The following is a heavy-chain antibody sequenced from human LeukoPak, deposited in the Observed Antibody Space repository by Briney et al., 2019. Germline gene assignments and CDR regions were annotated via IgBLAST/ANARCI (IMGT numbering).Heavy chain of an antibody. CDR2: ISAYNGNT. D-gene: IGHD1-26*01. Sequence: ASVKVSCKASGDTFTSYGISWVRQAPGQGLEWMGWISAYNGNTNYAQKLQGRVTMTTDTSTSTGYMELRSLRSDDTAVYYCARVDRVGASRGCDYWGQGTLVTVSS. J-gene: IGHJ4*02. CDR1: GDTFTSYG. V-gene: IGHV1-18*01. CDR3: ARVDRVGASRGCDY.